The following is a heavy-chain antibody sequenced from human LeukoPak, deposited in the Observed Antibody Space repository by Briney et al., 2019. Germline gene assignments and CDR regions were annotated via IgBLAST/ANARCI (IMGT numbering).Heavy chain of an antibody. V-gene: IGHV3-23*01. Sequence: GGSLRLSCAASGFPFSSSAMTWVRQAPGKGLEWVSTITDTGDSTHYADSVKGRFTFSRDNSKNTLYLQMNSLRAEDTAVYFCAKDYDMWTGSLDYWGQGTLVTVSS. CDR3: AKDYDMWTGSLDY. J-gene: IGHJ4*02. CDR1: GFPFSSSA. D-gene: IGHD3-9*01. CDR2: ITDTGDST.